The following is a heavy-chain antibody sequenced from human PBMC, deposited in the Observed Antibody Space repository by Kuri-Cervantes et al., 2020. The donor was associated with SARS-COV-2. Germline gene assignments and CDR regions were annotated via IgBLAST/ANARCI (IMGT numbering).Heavy chain of an antibody. D-gene: IGHD2-2*01. J-gene: IGHJ6*02. V-gene: IGHV4-34*01. Sequence: ESLKISCAVYGGSFSGYYWSWIRQPPGKGLEWIGEINHSGSTNYNPSLKSRVTISVGTSKNQFSLKLSSVTAADTAVYYCASIVVVPAASGYYYYYGMDVWGQGTTVTVSS. CDR1: GGSFSGYY. CDR2: INHSGST. CDR3: ASIVVVPAASGYYYYYGMDV.